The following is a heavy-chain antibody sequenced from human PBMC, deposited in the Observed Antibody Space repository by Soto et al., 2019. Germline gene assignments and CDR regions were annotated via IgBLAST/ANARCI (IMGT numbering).Heavy chain of an antibody. CDR1: SGFISSSHW. CDR3: ARGPDFWSGYSTPTTNWFDP. CDR2: IYHSGTT. Sequence: SETLSLTCVVSSGFISSSHWWSWVRQPPGKGLEWIGEIYHSGTTTYNPSPKSRVTISVDKSSNQFSLRLSSVTAADTAVYYCARGPDFWSGYSTPTTNWFDPWGQGTLVTVSS. V-gene: IGHV4-4*02. D-gene: IGHD3-3*01. J-gene: IGHJ5*02.